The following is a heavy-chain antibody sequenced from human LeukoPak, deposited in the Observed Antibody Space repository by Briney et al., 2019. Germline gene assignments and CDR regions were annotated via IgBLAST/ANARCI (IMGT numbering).Heavy chain of an antibody. Sequence: GRSLRLSCAASGFTSSSFGMHWVRQAPGKGLDWVAVIADDGSNKYYADSVKGRFTISRDNSNNTLFLQMNSLRAEDTAVYYCARVDDLDAFDTWGQGTMVTVSS. CDR2: IADDGSNK. J-gene: IGHJ3*02. V-gene: IGHV3-30*03. CDR3: ARVDDLDAFDT. CDR1: GFTSSSFG. D-gene: IGHD2-2*03.